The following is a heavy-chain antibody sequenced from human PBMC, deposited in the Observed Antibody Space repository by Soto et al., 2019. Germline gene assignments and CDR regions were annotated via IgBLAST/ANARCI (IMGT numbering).Heavy chain of an antibody. CDR2: ISYDGSNK. D-gene: IGHD2-2*01. CDR3: ARRISTSSWGGMDV. CDR1: GFTFSSYA. J-gene: IGHJ6*02. V-gene: IGHV3-30-3*01. Sequence: QVQLVESGGGVVQPGRSLRLSCAASGFTFSSYAMHWVRQAPGKGLEWVAVISYDGSNKYYADSVKGRFTISRDNSKNTQYLQMNSLRAEDTAVYYCARRISTSSWGGMDVWGQGTTVTVSS.